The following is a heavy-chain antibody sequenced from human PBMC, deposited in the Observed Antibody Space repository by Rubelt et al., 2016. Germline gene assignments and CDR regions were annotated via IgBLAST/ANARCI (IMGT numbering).Heavy chain of an antibody. CDR1: GFTFSSYW. Sequence: PGGSLRLSCAASGFTFSSYWMSWVRQAPGKGLEWVANIKQDGSEKYYVDSVKGRFTISRDNAKNSLYLQMNSLRAEDTAVYYCAKVLGVILNPFDYWGQGTLVTVSS. V-gene: IGHV3-7*03. J-gene: IGHJ4*02. D-gene: IGHD3-10*01. CDR3: AKVLGVILNPFDY. CDR2: IKQDGSEK.